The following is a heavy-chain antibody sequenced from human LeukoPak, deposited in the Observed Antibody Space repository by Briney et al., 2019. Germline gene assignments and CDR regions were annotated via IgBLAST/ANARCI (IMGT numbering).Heavy chain of an antibody. CDR1: GFTFSSYS. CDR2: ISSSSSYI. CDR3: ARESRRFLEWFDY. V-gene: IGHV3-21*01. J-gene: IGHJ4*02. Sequence: GGSLRLSCAASGFTFSSYSMNWVRQAPGKGLEWVSSISSSSSYIYYADSVKGRFTISRDNAKNSLYLQMNSLRAEDTAVYYCARESRRFLEWFDYWGQGTLVTVFS. D-gene: IGHD3-3*01.